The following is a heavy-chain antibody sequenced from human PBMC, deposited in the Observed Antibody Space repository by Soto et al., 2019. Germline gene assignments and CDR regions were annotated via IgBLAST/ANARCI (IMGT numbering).Heavy chain of an antibody. J-gene: IGHJ4*02. CDR1: GFNADDYA. CDR3: AKDMKWGGMTTIHYFDS. V-gene: IGHV3-9*02. Sequence: EVQLVESGGGLVQPGRFLRLSCVAFGFNADDYAMHWVRQAPGKGLEWVSGISSNSDTIDYADSVKGRFTISRDNAKNSLFLQMHSLRPEDTALYYCAKDMKWGGMTTIHYFDSWGQGTLVTVSS. D-gene: IGHD4-17*01. CDR2: ISSNSDTI.